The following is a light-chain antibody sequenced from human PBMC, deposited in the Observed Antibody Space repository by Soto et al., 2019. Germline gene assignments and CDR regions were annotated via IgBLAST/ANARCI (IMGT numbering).Light chain of an antibody. J-gene: IGKJ4*01. Sequence: ETVLTQSPAALSLSPGERATLSCRATQSIFGELAWYQQKPGQAPRLLIYDTFNRATGVPARFSGSGSGTDFPLTISSLEPEDVAVYYCQQRRNWPLTFGGGTKVEIK. CDR3: QQRRNWPLT. CDR1: QSIFGE. CDR2: DTF. V-gene: IGKV3-11*01.